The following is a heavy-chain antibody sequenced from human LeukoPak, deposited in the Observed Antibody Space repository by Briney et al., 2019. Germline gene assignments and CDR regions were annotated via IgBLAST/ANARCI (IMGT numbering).Heavy chain of an antibody. D-gene: IGHD2-2*01. V-gene: IGHV1-2*02. Sequence: ASVKVSCKASGYTFTSYGISWLRQAPGQGLEWMGWINPNSGGTNYAQKLQGRVTMTRDTSISTAYVELSRLRSDDTAVYYCARVRYCSSTPYCFDYWGQGTLVTVSS. CDR3: ARVRYCSSTPYCFDY. CDR2: INPNSGGT. CDR1: GYTFTSYG. J-gene: IGHJ4*02.